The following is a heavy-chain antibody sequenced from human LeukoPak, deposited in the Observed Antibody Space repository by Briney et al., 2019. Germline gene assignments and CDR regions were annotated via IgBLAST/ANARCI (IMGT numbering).Heavy chain of an antibody. CDR1: GYTFTNYG. CDR2: ISAHNGNI. D-gene: IGHD2-15*01. V-gene: IGHV1-18*01. CDR3: ARDLFVVALDY. Sequence: GASVKVSCKASGYTFTNYGISWVRQAPGQGLEWMGWISAHNGNIEYAQNLQGRVTMTTDTSTSTAYMELRSLRSDDTAVYYCARDLFVVALDYWGQGTLVTVSS. J-gene: IGHJ4*02.